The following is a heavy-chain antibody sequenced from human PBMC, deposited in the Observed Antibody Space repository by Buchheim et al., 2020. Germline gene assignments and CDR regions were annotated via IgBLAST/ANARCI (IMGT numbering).Heavy chain of an antibody. V-gene: IGHV3-30*18. CDR1: GFTFSSYG. J-gene: IGHJ6*02. Sequence: QVQLVESGGGVVQPGRSLRLSCAASGFTFSSYGMHWVRQAPGKGLERVAVISYDGSNKYYADSVKGRFTISRDNSKNTLYLQMNSLRAEDTAVYYCAKSTVTTWYYYYGMDVWGQGTT. CDR3: AKSTVTTWYYYYGMDV. CDR2: ISYDGSNK. D-gene: IGHD4-17*01.